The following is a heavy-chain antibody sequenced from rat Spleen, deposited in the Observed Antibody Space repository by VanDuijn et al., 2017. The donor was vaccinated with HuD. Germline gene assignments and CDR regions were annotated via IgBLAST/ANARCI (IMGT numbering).Heavy chain of an antibody. J-gene: IGHJ2*01. Sequence: EVQLVESGGGLVQPGRSMKLSCAASGFTFNDYYMAWVRQAPKKGLEWVASISYGDSSGHSSTYYRDAVKGRFTISRDNAKSTLSLQMDSLRSEDTATYYCARRHYGYTDYFDYWGQGVMVTVSS. D-gene: IGHD1-9*01. CDR2: ISYGDSSGHSST. CDR1: GFTFNDYY. V-gene: IGHV5-22*01. CDR3: ARRHYGYTDYFDY.